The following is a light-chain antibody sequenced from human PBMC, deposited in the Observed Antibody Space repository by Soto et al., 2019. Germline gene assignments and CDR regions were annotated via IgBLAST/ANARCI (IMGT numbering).Light chain of an antibody. V-gene: IGLV2-14*01. CDR1: SSDVGGYNY. CDR3: SSYTSTNSWV. CDR2: DVS. Sequence: QSVLTQSASVSGYPGQSITISCTGTSSDVGGYNYVSWYQQHPGKAPKLIIYDVSNRPSGVSTRFSGSKSGNTASLTISGLQAEDEADYFCSSYTSTNSWVFGGGTKLTVL. J-gene: IGLJ3*02.